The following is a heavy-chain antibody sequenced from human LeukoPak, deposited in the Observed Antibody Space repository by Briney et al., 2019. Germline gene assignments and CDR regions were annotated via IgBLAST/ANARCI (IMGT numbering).Heavy chain of an antibody. V-gene: IGHV3-33*01. Sequence: GGSLRLSCAASGFTFSSYGMHWVRQAPGKGLEWVAVIWYDGSNKYYADSVKGRFTISRDNSKNTLYLQMNSLRAEDTAVYYCARGGDMSGYYRYYFDYWGQGTLVTVSS. J-gene: IGHJ4*02. CDR3: ARGGDMSGYYRYYFDY. CDR1: GFTFSSYG. D-gene: IGHD3-22*01. CDR2: IWYDGSNK.